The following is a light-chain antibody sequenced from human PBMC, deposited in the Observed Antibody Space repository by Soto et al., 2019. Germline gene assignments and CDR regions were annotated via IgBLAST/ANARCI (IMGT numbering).Light chain of an antibody. J-gene: IGLJ2*01. CDR2: DNN. CDR3: ATWDSGLSEGV. Sequence: QSVLTQPPSVSAAPGQNVTISCSGSSSNTGSNFVSWYQHLPGTAPKLLIYDNNKRPSGIPDRFSGNKSGTSATLGITGLQTGDEAHYYCATWDSGLSEGVFGEGTKLTVL. V-gene: IGLV1-51*01. CDR1: SSNTGSNF.